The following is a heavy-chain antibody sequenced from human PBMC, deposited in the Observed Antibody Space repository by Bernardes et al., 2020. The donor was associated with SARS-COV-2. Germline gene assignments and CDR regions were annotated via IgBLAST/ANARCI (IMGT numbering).Heavy chain of an antibody. CDR3: ARDQRYCSSTSCYKRAAFDI. CDR1: GGSISSSY. V-gene: IGHV4-59*01. J-gene: IGHJ3*02. Sequence: SETLSLTCTVSGGSISSSYWSWIRQPPGPGLEWIGYIYYSGSTNYNPSLKSRVTISVDTSKNQFSLKLSSVTAADTAVYYCARDQRYCSSTSCYKRAAFDIWGQGTMVTVSS. D-gene: IGHD2-2*02. CDR2: IYYSGST.